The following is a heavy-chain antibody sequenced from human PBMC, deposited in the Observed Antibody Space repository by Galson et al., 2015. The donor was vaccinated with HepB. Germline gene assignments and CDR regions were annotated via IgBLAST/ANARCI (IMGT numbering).Heavy chain of an antibody. CDR2: IIPILGIA. CDR3: ASGSYSNWFDP. V-gene: IGHV1-69*02. Sequence: SEKVSCKASGGTFSSYTISWVRQAPGQGLEWMGRIIPILGIANYAQKFQGRVTITADKSTSTAYMELSSLRSEDTAVYYCASGSYSNWFDPWGQGTLVTVSS. D-gene: IGHD1-26*01. J-gene: IGHJ5*02. CDR1: GGTFSSYT.